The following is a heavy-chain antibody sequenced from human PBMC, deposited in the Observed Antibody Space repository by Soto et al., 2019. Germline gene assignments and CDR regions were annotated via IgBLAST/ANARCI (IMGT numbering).Heavy chain of an antibody. CDR3: ASSLL. V-gene: IGHV3-7*01. CDR2: IKGDGSEK. CDR1: GFTFSSYW. Sequence: EVQMLESGGGLVQPGGSLRLSCAASGFTFSSYWMYWVRQAPGKGLEWVANIKGDGSEKNYVDSVKGRFTISRDNAKKSLYLQMSRLRVEDTAVYYCASSLLRGQGTLVNVSS. J-gene: IGHJ4*02.